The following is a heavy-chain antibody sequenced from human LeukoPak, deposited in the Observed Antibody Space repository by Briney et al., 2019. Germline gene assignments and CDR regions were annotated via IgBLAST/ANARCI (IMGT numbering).Heavy chain of an antibody. V-gene: IGHV1-18*01. CDR3: ARDGYCSSTSCSGNWFDP. CDR2: ISAYNGNT. J-gene: IGHJ5*02. Sequence: ASVNVSCTASGYTFTSYGISWVRQAPGQGLEWMGWISAYNGNTNYAQKFQGRVTITTDESTSTAYMELSSLRSEDTAVYYCARDGYCSSTSCSGNWFDPWGQGTLVTVSS. CDR1: GYTFTSYG. D-gene: IGHD2-2*01.